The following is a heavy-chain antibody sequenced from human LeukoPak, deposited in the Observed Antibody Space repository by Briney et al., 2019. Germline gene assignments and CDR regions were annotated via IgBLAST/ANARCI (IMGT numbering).Heavy chain of an antibody. CDR2: INPNSGGT. V-gene: IGHV1-2*06. CDR1: GYTFTGYY. Sequence: ASVKVSCKASGYTFTGYYMHWMRQAPGQGLEWMGRINPNSGGTNYAQKFQGRVTMTRDTSISTAYMELSRLRSDDTAVYYCARGYCSGGGCYSVENWFDPWGQGTLVTVSS. D-gene: IGHD2-15*01. CDR3: ARGYCSGGGCYSVENWFDP. J-gene: IGHJ5*02.